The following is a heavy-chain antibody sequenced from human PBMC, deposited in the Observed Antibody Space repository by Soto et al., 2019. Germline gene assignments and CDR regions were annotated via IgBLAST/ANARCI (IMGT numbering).Heavy chain of an antibody. J-gene: IGHJ4*01. V-gene: IGHV3-74*01. CDR2: INNDRSTT. D-gene: IGHD3-22*01. CDR3: ASGGYYYDTSGFDY. Sequence: GGSLRLSCLASGFTFNMYWMHWVRQAPGEVLVWVSRINNDRSTTTYADSVKGRFTISRENAKNTVYLQKSRLRSEDTAVYFCASGGYYYDTSGFDYWGQGTMVTVSS. CDR1: GFTFNMYW.